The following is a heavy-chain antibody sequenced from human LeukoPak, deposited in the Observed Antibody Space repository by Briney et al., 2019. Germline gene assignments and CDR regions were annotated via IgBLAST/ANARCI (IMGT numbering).Heavy chain of an antibody. CDR2: ISSSSSYI. D-gene: IGHD5-18*01. CDR1: GFTFSSYS. CDR3: ARSPPIQLWSHFDY. Sequence: GGSLRLSCAASGFTFSSYSMNWVRQAPGKGLEWVSSISSSSSYIYYADSVKGRFTISRDNAKNSLYLQMNSLRAEDTAVYYCARSPPIQLWSHFDYWGQGTLVTVSS. V-gene: IGHV3-21*01. J-gene: IGHJ4*02.